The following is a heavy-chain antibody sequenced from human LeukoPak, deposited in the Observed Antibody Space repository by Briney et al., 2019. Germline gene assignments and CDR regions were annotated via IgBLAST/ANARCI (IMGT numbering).Heavy chain of an antibody. CDR3: ARWGIAAAGTSRTNLNWFDP. D-gene: IGHD6-13*01. CDR2: ISAYNGNT. CDR1: GYTFTSYG. V-gene: IGHV1-18*04. J-gene: IGHJ5*02. Sequence: ASVKVSCKASGYTFTSYGISWVRQAPGQGLEWMGWISAYNGNTNYAQKLQGRVTMTIDTSTSTAYMELRSLRSDDTAVYYCARWGIAAAGTSRTNLNWFDPWGQGTLVTVSS.